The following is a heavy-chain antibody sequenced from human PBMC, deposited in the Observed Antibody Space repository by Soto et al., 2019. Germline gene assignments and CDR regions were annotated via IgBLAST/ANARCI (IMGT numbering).Heavy chain of an antibody. J-gene: IGHJ6*02. CDR2: IDPSDSYT. V-gene: IGHV5-10-1*01. Sequence: ESLKISCKGSGYSFTSYWISWVRQMPGKGLEWMGRIDPSDSYTNYSPSFQGHVTISADKSISTAYLQWSSLKASDTAMYYCARHGAARSYYYYGMDVWGQGTTVTV. CDR1: GYSFTSYW. D-gene: IGHD6-6*01. CDR3: ARHGAARSYYYYGMDV.